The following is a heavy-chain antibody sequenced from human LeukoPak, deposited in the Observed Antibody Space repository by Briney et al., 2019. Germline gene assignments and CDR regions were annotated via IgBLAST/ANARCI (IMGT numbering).Heavy chain of an antibody. D-gene: IGHD6-13*01. CDR2: INHSGST. J-gene: IGHJ6*03. V-gene: IGHV4-34*01. Sequence: PSETLSLTCAVYGGSFSGYYWSWIRQPPGKGLEWIGEINHSGSTKYNPSLKSRVTISVDTSKNQFSLKLSSVTAADTAVYYCARVQQLDYYYYMDVWGKGTTVTVSS. CDR3: ARVQQLDYYYYMDV. CDR1: GGSFSGYY.